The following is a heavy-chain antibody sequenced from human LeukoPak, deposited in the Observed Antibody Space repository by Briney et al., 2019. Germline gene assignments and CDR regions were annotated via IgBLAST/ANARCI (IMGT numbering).Heavy chain of an antibody. J-gene: IGHJ6*03. V-gene: IGHV3-21*01. CDR3: ARETREGYYYYYMDV. CDR2: ISSSSSYI. CDR1: GFTFSSYT. Sequence: GGSLRLSCAASGFTFSSYTMNWVRQAPGKGLEWVSSISSSSSYIYYADSVKGRFTISRDNAKNSLYLQMNSLRAEDTAVYYCARETREGYYYYYMDVWGKGTTVTVSS. D-gene: IGHD1-1*01.